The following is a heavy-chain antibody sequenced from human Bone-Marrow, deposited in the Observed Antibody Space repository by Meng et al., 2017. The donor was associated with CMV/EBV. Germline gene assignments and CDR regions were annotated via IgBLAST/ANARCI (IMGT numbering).Heavy chain of an antibody. Sequence: ASVKVSCKASGYTFTSYGISWVRQAPGQGLEWMGWISAYNGNTNYAQKLQGRVTMTTDTSTSTAYMELRSLRSDDTAVYYCARDEVDIVVVPAGGNWFDPWGQGTLVTVYS. CDR3: ARDEVDIVVVPAGGNWFDP. J-gene: IGHJ5*02. D-gene: IGHD2-2*03. CDR1: GYTFTSYG. CDR2: ISAYNGNT. V-gene: IGHV1-18*01.